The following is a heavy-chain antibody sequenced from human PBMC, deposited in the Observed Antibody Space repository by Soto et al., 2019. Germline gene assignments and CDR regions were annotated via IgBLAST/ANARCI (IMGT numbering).Heavy chain of an antibody. V-gene: IGHV3-23*01. Sequence: VQLLESGGGLVQPGGSLRLSCAASGFTFRTYAMNWVRQAPGKGLEWVAAISGSGGRTDYADSVKGHFTISRDNSKNALYRQMTSLRAEATGVYYCVKDGSPVAGTFFDDWGQGTLVTVSS. J-gene: IGHJ4*02. CDR1: GFTFRTYA. CDR3: VKDGSPVAGTFFDD. D-gene: IGHD6-19*01. CDR2: ISGSGGRT.